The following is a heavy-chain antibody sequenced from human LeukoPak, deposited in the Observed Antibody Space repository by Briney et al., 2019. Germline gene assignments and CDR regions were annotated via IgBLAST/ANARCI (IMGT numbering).Heavy chain of an antibody. J-gene: IGHJ4*02. CDR2: IYSSDST. V-gene: IGHV3-53*01. D-gene: IGHD1-1*01. CDR1: GPTVSSNH. CDR3: ARGLVYLTGHFDC. Sequence: GGSLRLSCAASGPTVSSNHMSWVRQAPGKGLEWVSAIYSSDSTYYADSVKGRFTISRDDSMSALYLQMNSLRAEDTAVYYCARGLVYLTGHFDCWGQGTLVIVSS.